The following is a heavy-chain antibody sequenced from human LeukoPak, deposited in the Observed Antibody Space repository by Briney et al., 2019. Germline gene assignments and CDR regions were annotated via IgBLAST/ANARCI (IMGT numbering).Heavy chain of an antibody. CDR1: GFTFTSSA. CDR3: AAPRHLWSGYYESYYYYYMDV. D-gene: IGHD3-3*01. CDR2: IVVGSGNT. V-gene: IGHV1-58*01. Sequence: SVKVSCKASGFTFTSSAVQWVRQARGQRLEWIGWIVVGSGNTNYAQKFQERVTITRDMSTSTAYMELSSLRSEDTAVYYCAAPRHLWSGYYESYYYYYMDVWGKGTTVTVSS. J-gene: IGHJ6*03.